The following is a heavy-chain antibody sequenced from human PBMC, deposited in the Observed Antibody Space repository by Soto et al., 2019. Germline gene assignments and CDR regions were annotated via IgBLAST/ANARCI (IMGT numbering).Heavy chain of an antibody. CDR2: INPNSGGT. V-gene: IGHV1-2*04. J-gene: IGHJ5*02. CDR3: ARAPGIAAAGRKGNNWFDP. CDR1: GYTFTGYY. Sequence: ASVKVSCKASGYTFTGYYMHWVRQAPGQGLEWMGWINPNSGGTNYAQKFQGWVTMTRDTSISTAYMELSRLRSDDTAVYYCARAPGIAAAGRKGNNWFDPWGQGTLVTVSS. D-gene: IGHD6-13*01.